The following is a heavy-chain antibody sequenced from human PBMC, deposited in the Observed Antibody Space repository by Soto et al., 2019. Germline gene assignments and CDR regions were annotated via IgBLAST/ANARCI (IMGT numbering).Heavy chain of an antibody. J-gene: IGHJ5*02. CDR1: GGSISSSNW. V-gene: IGHV4-4*02. D-gene: IGHD2-2*01. Sequence: QVQLQESGPGLVKPSGTLSLTCAVSGGSISSSNWWSWVRQPPGKGLEWIGEIYHSGSANYNPSLKSPVTISVDKSKSQCSLKLSSVTAADTAVYYCARWCVPAAMGTWSDPWGQGTLVTVSS. CDR3: ARWCVPAAMGTWSDP. CDR2: IYHSGSA.